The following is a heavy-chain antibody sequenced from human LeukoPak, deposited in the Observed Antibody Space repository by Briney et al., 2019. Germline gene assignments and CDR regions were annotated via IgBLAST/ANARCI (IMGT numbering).Heavy chain of an antibody. Sequence: TPSETLSLTCTVSGGSISSYYWSWIRQPPGKGLEWIGYIYYSGSTNYNPSLKSRVTISVDTSKNQFSLKLSSVTAADTAVYYCARSSLFEVCFDYWGQGTLVTVSS. CDR2: IYYSGST. J-gene: IGHJ4*02. CDR3: ARSSLFEVCFDY. CDR1: GGSISSYY. D-gene: IGHD3-3*01. V-gene: IGHV4-59*08.